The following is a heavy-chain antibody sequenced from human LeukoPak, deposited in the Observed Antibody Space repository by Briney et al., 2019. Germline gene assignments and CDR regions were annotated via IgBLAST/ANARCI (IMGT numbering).Heavy chain of an antibody. Sequence: GGSLRLSCVVSGFTFSTYAMSWVRQAPGKGLEWVSAISGSGGSTYYADSVKGRFTISRDNSKNTLYLQMNSLRAEDTAVYYCAKVPQDYYYYGMDVWGQGTTVTVSS. J-gene: IGHJ6*02. CDR2: ISGSGGST. CDR1: GFTFSTYA. V-gene: IGHV3-23*01. CDR3: AKVPQDYYYYGMDV.